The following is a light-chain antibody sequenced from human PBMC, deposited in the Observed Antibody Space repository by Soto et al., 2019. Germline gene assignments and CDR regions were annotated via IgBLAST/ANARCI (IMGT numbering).Light chain of an antibody. Sequence: EIVLTQSPGTLSLSPGERATLSCRASQSVSSSYLAWYQQKPGQAPRLLIYGASSRATGIPDRFSGSGSGTDFTLTISGLEHEDFAVYYCQQYGSSPITFGPGTRLEIK. CDR3: QQYGSSPIT. CDR1: QSVSSSY. V-gene: IGKV3-20*01. CDR2: GAS. J-gene: IGKJ5*01.